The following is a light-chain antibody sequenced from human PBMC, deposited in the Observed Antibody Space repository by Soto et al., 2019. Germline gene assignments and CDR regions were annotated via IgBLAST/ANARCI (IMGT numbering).Light chain of an antibody. CDR2: EVS. CDR3: GSWDSSLSAYV. CDR1: SSDVGGYNH. Sequence: QSVLTQPASVSGSPGQSITISCTGTSSDVGGYNHVSWYQHHPGKAPKLMIYEVSNRPSGVSNRFSGSKSGNTASLGITGFQTGDEADHYCGSWDSSLSAYVFGTGTKVTVL. J-gene: IGLJ1*01. V-gene: IGLV2-14*01.